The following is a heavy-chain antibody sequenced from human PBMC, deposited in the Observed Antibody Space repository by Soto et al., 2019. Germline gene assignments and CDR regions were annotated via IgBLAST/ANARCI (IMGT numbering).Heavy chain of an antibody. CDR2: INAGNGNT. CDR1: GYPFTSYA. V-gene: IGHV1-3*01. D-gene: IGHD6-13*01. J-gene: IGHJ6*02. CDR3: ARDHVQQQLVRTRVDYYGMDV. Sequence: GASVKVSCKASGYPFTSYAMHWVRQAPGQRLEWMGWINAGNGNTKYSQKFQGRVTITRDTSASTAYMELSSLRSEDTAVYYCARDHVQQQLVRTRVDYYGMDVWGQGTTVTVSS.